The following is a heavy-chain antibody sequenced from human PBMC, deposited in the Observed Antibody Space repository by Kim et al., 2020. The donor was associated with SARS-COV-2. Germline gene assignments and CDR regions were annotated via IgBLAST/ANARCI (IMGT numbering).Heavy chain of an antibody. CDR2: ISSSGSTI. D-gene: IGHD3-3*01. CDR1: GFTFSSYE. V-gene: IGHV3-48*03. Sequence: GGSLRLSCAASGFTFSSYETNWVRQAPGKGLEWVSYISSSGSTIYYADSVKGRFTISRDNAKNSLYLQMNSLRAEDTAVYYCASLSITIFGVVTRDYWGQGTLVTVSS. J-gene: IGHJ4*02. CDR3: ASLSITIFGVVTRDY.